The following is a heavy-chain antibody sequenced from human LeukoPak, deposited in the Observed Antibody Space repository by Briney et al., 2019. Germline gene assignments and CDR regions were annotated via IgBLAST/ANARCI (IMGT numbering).Heavy chain of an antibody. Sequence: GGSLRLSCAAAGFIFSNYAMYWVRQAPGKGLEWVSAISGRSDNTYYADSVKGRFTLSRDSSKNTLYLQMNSLRADDTAVYYCAKWGDYDVLTGYYVSDFWGQGTLVTVSS. CDR3: AKWGDYDVLTGYYVSDF. D-gene: IGHD3-9*01. CDR1: GFIFSNYA. V-gene: IGHV3-23*01. CDR2: ISGRSDNT. J-gene: IGHJ4*02.